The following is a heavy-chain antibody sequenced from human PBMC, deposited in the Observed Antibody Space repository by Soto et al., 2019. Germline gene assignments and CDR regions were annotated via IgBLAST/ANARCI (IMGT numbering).Heavy chain of an antibody. V-gene: IGHV4-59*12. J-gene: IGHJ6*02. Sequence: SEALSLTCTVSRCSIKHYYWSWIRQPPGKGLEWIGYIYYAGNTNYNPSLKSRVTISVDTSKNQFSLKLSSVTAADTAVYYCARDRRSRRVYYYYGMDVWGQGTTVTVSS. CDR3: ARDRRSRRVYYYYGMDV. CDR1: RCSIKHYY. CDR2: IYYAGNT. D-gene: IGHD3-3*01.